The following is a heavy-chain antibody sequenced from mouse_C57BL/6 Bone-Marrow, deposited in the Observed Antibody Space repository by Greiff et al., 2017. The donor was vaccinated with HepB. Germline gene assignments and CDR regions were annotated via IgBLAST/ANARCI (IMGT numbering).Heavy chain of an antibody. CDR1: GYTFTDYY. Sequence: EVQLQQSGPVLVKPGASVKMSCKASGYTFTDYYMNWVKQSHGKSLEWIGVINPYNGGTSYNQKFKGKATLTVDKSSSTAYMGLNSLTSEDAAGYYCARDREYYYGSRGGFAYWGQGTLVTVSA. J-gene: IGHJ3*01. CDR2: INPYNGGT. D-gene: IGHD1-1*01. CDR3: ARDREYYYGSRGGFAY. V-gene: IGHV1-19*01.